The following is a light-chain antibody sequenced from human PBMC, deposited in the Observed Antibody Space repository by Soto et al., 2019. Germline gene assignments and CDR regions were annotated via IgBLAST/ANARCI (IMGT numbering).Light chain of an antibody. CDR1: RSDVGGHNY. V-gene: IGLV2-11*01. Sequence: QSALTQPRSVPGSPGQSVTISCTGSRSDVGGHNYVSWYQQHPGKRPKLMIYAVSERPSGVPGRFSGSKSGNTASLTISGLQAGDEADYYCFSYGGGYTPLVFGGGTKVTVL. J-gene: IGLJ2*01. CDR3: FSYGGGYTPLV. CDR2: AVS.